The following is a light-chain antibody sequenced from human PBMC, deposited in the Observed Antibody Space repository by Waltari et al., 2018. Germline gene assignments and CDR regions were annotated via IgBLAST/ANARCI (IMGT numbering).Light chain of an antibody. CDR3: CSDAGTNNFYV. Sequence: HSARTQPPSASGSPGESVTISSTGTSSDNGDYYEVALVQQHPVKAPKLMIDEVIKRPSGVPDRFSGSKSGNTASLTVSGLQAEDEADYYCCSDAGTNNFYVFGTGTKVTVL. J-gene: IGLJ1*01. CDR2: EVI. CDR1: SSDNGDYYE. V-gene: IGLV2-8*01.